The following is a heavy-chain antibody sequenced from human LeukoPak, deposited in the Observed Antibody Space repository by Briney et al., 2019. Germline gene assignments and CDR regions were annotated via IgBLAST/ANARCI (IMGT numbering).Heavy chain of an antibody. J-gene: IGHJ3*02. CDR2: INHSGST. CDR1: GGSFSGYY. D-gene: IGHD2-8*02. CDR3: ARVPDGGNDAFDI. V-gene: IGHV4-34*01. Sequence: KSSETLSLTCAVYGGSFSGYYWSWIRQPPGKGLEWIGEINHSGSTNYNPSLKSRVTISVDTSKNQFSLKLSSVTAADTAVYYCARVPDGGNDAFDIWGQGTMVTVPS.